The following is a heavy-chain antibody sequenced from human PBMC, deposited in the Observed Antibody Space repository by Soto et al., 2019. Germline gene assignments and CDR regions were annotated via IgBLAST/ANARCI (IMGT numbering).Heavy chain of an antibody. CDR3: AKSLRRMITAPPLDL. Sequence: QVQLVESGGGVVQPGRSLRLSCAASGFTFSSYGMHWVRQAPGKGLEWVAVISYDGSNKYYADSVKGRFIISRDNSKNTRYLQMNSLRVEYTAVYYCAKSLRRMITAPPLDLWGQGTLLTVSS. D-gene: IGHD3-16*01. CDR2: ISYDGSNK. CDR1: GFTFSSYG. V-gene: IGHV3-30*18. J-gene: IGHJ5*02.